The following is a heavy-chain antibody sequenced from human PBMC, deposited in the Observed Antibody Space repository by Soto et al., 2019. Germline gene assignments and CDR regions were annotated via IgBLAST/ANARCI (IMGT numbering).Heavy chain of an antibody. Sequence: QVQLQESGPGLVKPSQTLSLTCTVSSGSIRSGGYYWSWIRQHPGKGLEWIGYIYYSGITYYNPSLKSRVTISVDTSKNQFSLKLSSVTAADTAVYYCARWPQLEPRFDYWGQGTLVTVSS. CDR2: IYYSGIT. CDR1: SGSIRSGGYY. V-gene: IGHV4-31*03. CDR3: ARWPQLEPRFDY. D-gene: IGHD1-1*01. J-gene: IGHJ4*02.